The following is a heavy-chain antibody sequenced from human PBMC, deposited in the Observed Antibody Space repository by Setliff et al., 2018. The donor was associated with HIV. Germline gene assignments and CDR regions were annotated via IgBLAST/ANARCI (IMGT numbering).Heavy chain of an antibody. D-gene: IGHD5-12*01. CDR2: ISGNAANT. V-gene: IGHV3-23*01. CDR1: GFTFSSYT. CDR3: AKVGSSGYYEMCDY. Sequence: GGSLRLSCAASGFTFSSYTMNWVRQAPGKGLEWVSGISGNAANTYYGDSVKGRFTISRGNSKNTVYLQMNSLRADDTAVYYCAKVGSSGYYEMCDYWGQGTLVTVSS. J-gene: IGHJ4*02.